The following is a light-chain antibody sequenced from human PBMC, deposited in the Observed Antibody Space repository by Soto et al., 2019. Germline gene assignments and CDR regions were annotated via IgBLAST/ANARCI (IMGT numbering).Light chain of an antibody. CDR3: QHYDNYLWT. J-gene: IGKJ1*01. CDR2: NTS. V-gene: IGKV1-5*03. CDR1: QSLTGW. Sequence: DIQMTQSPSTRSASVGDRVTITCRASQSLTGWLTWYQQKPGKAPKFLIYNTSILESGVPSRFSGSGSGTEFTLTISSLQPDDFATYYCQHYDNYLWTFGQGTKVEIK.